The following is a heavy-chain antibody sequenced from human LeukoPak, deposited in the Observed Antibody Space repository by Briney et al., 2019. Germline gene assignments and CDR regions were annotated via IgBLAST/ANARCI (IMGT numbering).Heavy chain of an antibody. CDR1: GGSISSYY. V-gene: IGHV4-59*08. CDR3: ARQVDLRSGYYYADYYYGMDV. CDR2: IYYSGST. D-gene: IGHD3-3*01. J-gene: IGHJ6*02. Sequence: SETLSLTCTVSGGSISSYYWSWIRQPPGKGLEWIGYIYYSGSTNYNPSLKSRVTISVYTSKNQFSLKLSSVTAADTAVYYCARQVDLRSGYYYADYYYGMDVWGQGTTVTVSS.